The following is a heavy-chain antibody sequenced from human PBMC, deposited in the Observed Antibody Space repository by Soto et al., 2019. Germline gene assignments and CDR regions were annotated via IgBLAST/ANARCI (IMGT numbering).Heavy chain of an antibody. Sequence: EVQLVESGGGLVQPGGSLRLSCAASGFDVSSNYMTWVRQAPGKGLEWVSVIYTGGTTYYAHSVKGRFTISRDNSKNTVNLQMNGLRGEDTAVYFFASAPRAEAGFADYDYWGQGTLVTVSS. J-gene: IGHJ4*02. CDR2: IYTGGTT. V-gene: IGHV3-66*01. CDR3: ASAPRAEAGFADYDY. D-gene: IGHD6-19*01. CDR1: GFDVSSNY.